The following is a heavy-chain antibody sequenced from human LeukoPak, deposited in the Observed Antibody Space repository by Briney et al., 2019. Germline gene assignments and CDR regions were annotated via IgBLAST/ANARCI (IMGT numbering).Heavy chain of an antibody. CDR2: ISSSGGTT. CDR3: ARDGGYRSDYQYMDV. CDR1: GFTFSTYA. Sequence: GGSLRLSCAASGFTFSTYAVNWVRQAPGKGLEWVSAISSSGGTTYYAESVKGRFTISRDNSKNTLSLEMNGLRTEDTGIYYCARDGGYRSDYQYMDVSGKGTTVTVSS. J-gene: IGHJ6*03. V-gene: IGHV3-23*01. D-gene: IGHD5-12*01.